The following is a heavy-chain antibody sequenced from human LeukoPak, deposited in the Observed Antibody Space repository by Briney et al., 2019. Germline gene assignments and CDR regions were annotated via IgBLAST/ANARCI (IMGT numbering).Heavy chain of an antibody. Sequence: PSETLSLTCTVSSGSISTSNYYWGWVRQPPGKALEWIGNIFYSGSTYYSPSLKSRVTISLDTSKNQFSLKLSSVTAADTAVYYCARDSRSGWGNWFDPWGQGTLVTVSS. D-gene: IGHD6-19*01. CDR2: IFYSGST. V-gene: IGHV4-39*07. J-gene: IGHJ5*02. CDR3: ARDSRSGWGNWFDP. CDR1: SGSISTSNYY.